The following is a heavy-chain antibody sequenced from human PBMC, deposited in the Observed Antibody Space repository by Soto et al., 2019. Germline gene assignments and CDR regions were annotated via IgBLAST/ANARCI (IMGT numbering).Heavy chain of an antibody. Sequence: GGSRRLSCAASGFTFSNYWMHWVRQAPGKGLVWVSRIYSDGSSTYYADSVKGRFTISRDNAKNTLYLQMNSLRAEDTALYYCARQGFDSWGQGP. CDR1: GFTFSNYW. CDR2: IYSDGSST. CDR3: ARQGFDS. V-gene: IGHV3-74*01. J-gene: IGHJ4*02.